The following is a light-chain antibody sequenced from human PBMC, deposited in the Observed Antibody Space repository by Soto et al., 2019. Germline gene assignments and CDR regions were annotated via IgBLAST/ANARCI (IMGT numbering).Light chain of an antibody. CDR2: DNS. Sequence: QSVLTQPPSLSGAPGQRVTISCTGSRSNIGAGYDVHWYQHLPGTAPKVLIFDNSNRPSGVPDRFSGSKSGTSASLAITGVQAEDDAVYYCHSYDVSLRGPAFGGGTKLTVL. J-gene: IGLJ2*01. CDR3: HSYDVSLRGPA. V-gene: IGLV1-40*01. CDR1: RSNIGAGYD.